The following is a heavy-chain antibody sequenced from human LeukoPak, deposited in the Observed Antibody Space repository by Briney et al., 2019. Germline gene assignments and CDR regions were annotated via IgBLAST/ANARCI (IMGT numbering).Heavy chain of an antibody. J-gene: IGHJ4*02. V-gene: IGHV4-30-2*01. D-gene: IGHD5-18*01. CDR2: IYHSGST. Sequence: SETLSLTCAVSGGSISSGGYSWSWIRQPPGKGLEWIGYIYHSGSTYYNPSLKSRVTISVDRSKNQFSLKLSSVTAADTAVYYCARDTAMVKRNWGQGTLVTVSS. CDR3: ARDTAMVKRN. CDR1: GGSISSGGYS.